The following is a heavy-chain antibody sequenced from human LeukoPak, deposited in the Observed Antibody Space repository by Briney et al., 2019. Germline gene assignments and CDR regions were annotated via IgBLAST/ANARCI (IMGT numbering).Heavy chain of an antibody. V-gene: IGHV5-51*01. CDR1: GYSFTSYW. CDR2: IYPGDSDT. Sequence: GESLKISCKGSGYSFTSYWIGWVRQMPGKGLEWMGIIYPGDSDTRYSPSFQGQVTISADKSISTAYLQWSSLKASDTAMYYSARGGASPRGPQRWIVDYWGQGTLVTVSS. J-gene: IGHJ4*02. D-gene: IGHD1-26*01. CDR3: ARGGASPRGPQRWIVDY.